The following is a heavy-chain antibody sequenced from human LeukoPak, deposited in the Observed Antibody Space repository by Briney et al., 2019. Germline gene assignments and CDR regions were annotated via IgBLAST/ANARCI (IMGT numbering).Heavy chain of an antibody. CDR3: ARGMSGYYGMDV. CDR1: GFTFSSYW. J-gene: IGHJ6*02. CDR2: IKSDGSN. Sequence: PGGSLRLSCAASGFTFSSYWMHWVRQAPGKGLVWVSRIKSDGSNYYADSVKGRFTIFRDNAKNTLYLQMNSLRAEGTAVYYCARGMSGYYGMDVWGQGTTVTVSS. V-gene: IGHV3-74*01.